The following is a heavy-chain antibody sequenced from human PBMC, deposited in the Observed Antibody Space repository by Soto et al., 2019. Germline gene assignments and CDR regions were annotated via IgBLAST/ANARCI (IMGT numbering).Heavy chain of an antibody. CDR1: GYTFTSYA. Sequence: QVQLVQSGAEVKKPGASVRVSCRTSGYTFTSYAIHWVRQAPGQGLEWMAWSNLGNGNTKYSQKFQGRVTVSRDTSASTAYMELSSLRSEDTAVYYCARDPLCGGVCYDHGLDPWGQGTLVTVSS. CDR3: ARDPLCGGVCYDHGLDP. CDR2: SNLGNGNT. J-gene: IGHJ5*02. D-gene: IGHD2-21*02. V-gene: IGHV1-3*01.